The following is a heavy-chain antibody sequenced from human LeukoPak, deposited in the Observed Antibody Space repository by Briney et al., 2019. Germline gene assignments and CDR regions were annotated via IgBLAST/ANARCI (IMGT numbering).Heavy chain of an antibody. D-gene: IGHD5-18*01. CDR2: IKEDGSEK. J-gene: IGHJ4*02. CDR3: ARGFGSSYAHY. V-gene: IGHV3-7*05. Sequence: SGGSLRLSCVASGFTFSSYWMSWVRQAPGKGLEWVAKIKEDGSEKYYVDSVKGRFTISRDNAEMSLYLQMNSLRAEDTAVYYCARGFGSSYAHYWGQGTLVTVSS. CDR1: GFTFSSYW.